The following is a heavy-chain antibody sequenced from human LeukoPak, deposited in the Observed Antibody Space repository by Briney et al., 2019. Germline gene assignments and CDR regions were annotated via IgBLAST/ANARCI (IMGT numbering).Heavy chain of an antibody. CDR2: ISAYNGNT. CDR3: ARGRAQYSSGWYWVD. D-gene: IGHD6-19*01. CDR1: GYTFTSYG. J-gene: IGHJ4*02. Sequence: ASVKVPCKASGYTFTSYGISWVRQAPGQGLEWMGWISAYNGNTNYAQKLQGRVTMTTDTSTSTAYMELRSLRSDDTAVYYCARGRAQYSSGWYWVDWGQGTLVTVSS. V-gene: IGHV1-18*01.